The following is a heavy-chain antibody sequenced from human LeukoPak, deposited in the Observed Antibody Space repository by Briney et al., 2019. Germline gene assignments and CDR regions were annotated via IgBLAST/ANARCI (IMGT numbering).Heavy chain of an antibody. Sequence: GGSLRLSCAASGFTFSSYSMNWVRQAPGKGLEWVSYISSSSSTIYYADSVKGRFTISRDNAKNSLYLQMNSLRAEDTAVYYCATKGRYYDSSGYYYSDYWGQGTLVTVSS. CDR3: ATKGRYYDSSGYYYSDY. CDR2: ISSSSSTI. D-gene: IGHD3-22*01. CDR1: GFTFSSYS. J-gene: IGHJ4*02. V-gene: IGHV3-48*01.